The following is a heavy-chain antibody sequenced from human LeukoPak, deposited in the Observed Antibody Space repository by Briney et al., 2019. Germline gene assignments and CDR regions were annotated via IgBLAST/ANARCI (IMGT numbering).Heavy chain of an antibody. Sequence: GGSLRLSRAASGFTFTSYWMHWVRQAPGKGLVWVSRINTDGSSINYADSVKGRFTISRDNAKNTLYLQMSSLRAEDTAVYYCARGTARFDYWGQGTLVTVSS. V-gene: IGHV3-74*01. CDR3: ARGTARFDY. CDR1: GFTFTSYW. J-gene: IGHJ4*02. CDR2: INTDGSSI.